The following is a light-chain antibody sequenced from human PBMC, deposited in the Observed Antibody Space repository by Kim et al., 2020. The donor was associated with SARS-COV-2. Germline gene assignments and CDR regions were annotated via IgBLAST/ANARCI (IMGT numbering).Light chain of an antibody. V-gene: IGKV3-20*01. CDR2: GAS. J-gene: IGKJ1*01. Sequence: PGEGATLSCRTSQSVTNNYLAWYQQRPGQAPRALIYGASIRAPGIPGRFSGSGSGTDFTLTISRLEPEDFAVYHCQQYGSSPWTFGQGTKVDIK. CDR3: QQYGSSPWT. CDR1: QSVTNNY.